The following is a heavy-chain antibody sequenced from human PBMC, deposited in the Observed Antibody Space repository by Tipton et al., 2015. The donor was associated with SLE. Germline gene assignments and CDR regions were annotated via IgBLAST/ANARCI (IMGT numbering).Heavy chain of an antibody. V-gene: IGHV4-34*01. CDR2: INHSGST. CDR3: ARGGLEPPFRYYGMDV. D-gene: IGHD1-1*01. J-gene: IGHJ6*02. Sequence: LSLTCAVYGGSFSGYYWSWIRQPPGKGLEWIGEINHSGSTNYNPSLKSRVTISVDTSKNQFSLKLSSVTAADTAVYYCARGGLEPPFRYYGMDVWGQGTTVTVSS. CDR1: GGSFSGYY.